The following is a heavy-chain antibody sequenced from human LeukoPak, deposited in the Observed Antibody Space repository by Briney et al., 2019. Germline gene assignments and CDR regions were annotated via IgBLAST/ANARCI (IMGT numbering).Heavy chain of an antibody. Sequence: GGSLRLSCAASGFTFSSYAMSWVRQAPGKGLEWVSAISGSGGSTYYADPVKGRFTISRDNSKNTLYLQMNSLRAEDTAVYYCAKSFQKGGYVSYYYYYGMDVWGQGTTVTVSS. CDR3: AKSFQKGGYVSYYYYYGMDV. V-gene: IGHV3-23*01. D-gene: IGHD5-12*01. CDR1: GFTFSSYA. J-gene: IGHJ6*02. CDR2: ISGSGGST.